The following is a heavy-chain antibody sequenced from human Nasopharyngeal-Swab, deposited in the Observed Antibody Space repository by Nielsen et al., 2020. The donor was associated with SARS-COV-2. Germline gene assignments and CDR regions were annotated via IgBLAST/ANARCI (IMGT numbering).Heavy chain of an antibody. J-gene: IGHJ4*02. V-gene: IGHV6-1*01. CDR1: GDSVSSNSAA. Sequence: SQILSLTCAISGDSVSSNSAAWNWIRQSPSRGLEWLGRTYYRSKWYNDYAVSVKSRITINPDTSKNQFSLQLNSVTPEDTAVYYCARVGPRHYDFWSGYSFDYWGQGTLVTVSS. CDR2: TYYRSKWYN. D-gene: IGHD3-3*01. CDR3: ARVGPRHYDFWSGYSFDY.